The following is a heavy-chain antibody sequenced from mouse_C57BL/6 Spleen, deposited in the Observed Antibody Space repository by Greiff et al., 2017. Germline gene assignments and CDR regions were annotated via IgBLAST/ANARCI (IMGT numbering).Heavy chain of an antibody. CDR1: GYAFTNYL. Sequence: VQLQESGAELVRPGTSVKVSCKASGYAFTNYLIEWVKQRPGQGLEWIGVINPGSGGTNYNEKFKGKATLTADKSSSTAYMQLSSLTSEDSAVYFCARGDYYGSSYLHWGQGTTLTVSS. D-gene: IGHD1-1*01. CDR3: ARGDYYGSSYLH. J-gene: IGHJ2*01. V-gene: IGHV1-54*01. CDR2: INPGSGGT.